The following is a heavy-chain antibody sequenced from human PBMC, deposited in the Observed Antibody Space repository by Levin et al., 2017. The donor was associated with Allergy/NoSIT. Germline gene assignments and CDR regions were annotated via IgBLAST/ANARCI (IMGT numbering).Heavy chain of an antibody. CDR1: GFTFSSYE. Sequence: PSETLSLTCVASGFTFSSYEMNWVRQAPGKGLQWVSYISTRGTPIYYADSVKGRFTISRDNAKNSLYLQMNSLRAEDTAVYYCAREYTSSSGRAFDIWGQGTMVTVSS. V-gene: IGHV3-48*03. D-gene: IGHD6-6*01. J-gene: IGHJ3*02. CDR2: ISTRGTPI. CDR3: AREYTSSSGRAFDI.